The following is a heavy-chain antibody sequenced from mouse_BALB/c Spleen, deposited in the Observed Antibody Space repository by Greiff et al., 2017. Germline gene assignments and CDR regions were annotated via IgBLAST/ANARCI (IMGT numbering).Heavy chain of an antibody. D-gene: IGHD2-4*01. V-gene: IGHV10S3*01. CDR2: IRSKSNNYAT. J-gene: IGHJ3*01. Sequence: DAGGGLVQPKGSLKLSCAASGFTFNTNAMNWVRQAPGKGLEWVARIRSKSNNYATYYADSVKDRFTISRDDSQSMLYLQMNNLKTEDTAMYYCVRDLSYYDYAFAYWGQGTLVTVSA. CDR1: GFTFNTNA. CDR3: VRDLSYYDYAFAY.